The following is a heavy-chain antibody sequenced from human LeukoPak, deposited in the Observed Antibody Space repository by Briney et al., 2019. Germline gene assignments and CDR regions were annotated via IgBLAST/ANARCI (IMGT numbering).Heavy chain of an antibody. CDR1: GGTFSSYA. V-gene: IGHV1-69*01. D-gene: IGHD1-26*01. Sequence: ASVKVSCKASGGTFSSYAISWVRQAPGQGLEWVGGIIPIFGTANYAQKFQGRVTITADESTSTAYMELSSLRSEDTAVYYCARDRSGSYSYYYYYMDVWGKGTTVTVSS. CDR3: ARDRSGSYSYYYYYMDV. J-gene: IGHJ6*03. CDR2: IIPIFGTA.